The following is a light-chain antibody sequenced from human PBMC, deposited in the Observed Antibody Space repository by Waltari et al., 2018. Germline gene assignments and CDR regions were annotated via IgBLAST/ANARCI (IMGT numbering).Light chain of an antibody. J-gene: IGKJ1*01. CDR2: KAS. CDR1: QSISDW. V-gene: IGKV1-5*03. CDR3: QQYNSYWT. Sequence: DIQMTQSPSTLSASVGDRVTIPCRASQSISDWLAWYQQKPGKAPKLLIYKASTLESGVPSRFSGSGSATEFTLTISSLQPDDFATYYCQQYNSYWTFGQGTKVEIK.